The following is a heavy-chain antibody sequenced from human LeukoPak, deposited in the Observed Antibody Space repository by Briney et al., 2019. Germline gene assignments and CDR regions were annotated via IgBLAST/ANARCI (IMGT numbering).Heavy chain of an antibody. Sequence: GGSLRLSCAASGFTFSSYSMNWVRQAPGKGLEWVSSISSSSSYIYYADSVKGRFTISRDNAKNSLYLQMNSLRAEDTAVYYCARVRYDFWSGSPTPNFDYWGQGTLVTVSS. CDR2: ISSSSSYI. CDR3: ARVRYDFWSGSPTPNFDY. D-gene: IGHD3-3*01. V-gene: IGHV3-21*01. J-gene: IGHJ4*02. CDR1: GFTFSSYS.